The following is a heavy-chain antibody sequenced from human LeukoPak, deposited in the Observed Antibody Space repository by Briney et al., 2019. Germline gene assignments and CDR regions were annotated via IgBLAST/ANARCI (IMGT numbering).Heavy chain of an antibody. V-gene: IGHV3-66*01. D-gene: IGHD4-17*01. J-gene: IGHJ4*02. CDR2: IYSGGST. CDR1: GFTVSSNY. Sequence: GGSLRLSCAASGFTVSSNYMSWVRQAPGKGLEWVSVIYSGGSTYYADSVKGRFTISRDNSKNTLYLQLNSLRAEDTAVYYCARDRPVDYGDYEFLRFDYWGQGTLVTVSS. CDR3: ARDRPVDYGDYEFLRFDY.